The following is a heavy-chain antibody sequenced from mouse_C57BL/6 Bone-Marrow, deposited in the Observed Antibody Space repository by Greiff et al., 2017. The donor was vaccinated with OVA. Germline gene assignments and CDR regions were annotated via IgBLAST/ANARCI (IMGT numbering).Heavy chain of an antibody. J-gene: IGHJ2*01. CDR1: GYTFTSYW. V-gene: IGHV1-53*01. Sequence: QVQLQQPGTDLVKPGASVKLSCKASGYTFTSYWMHWVKQRPGQGLEWIGNINPSNGGTNYNEKFKSKATLIVDKSSSTAYMQLSSLTSEDSAVYYCARAHYYGSSYPPFDYWGQGTTLTVSS. CDR3: ARAHYYGSSYPPFDY. D-gene: IGHD1-1*01. CDR2: INPSNGGT.